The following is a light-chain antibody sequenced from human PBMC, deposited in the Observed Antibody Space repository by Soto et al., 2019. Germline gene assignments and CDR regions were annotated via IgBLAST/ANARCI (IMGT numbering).Light chain of an antibody. CDR2: LNSDGSH. CDR3: QTWGTGIHYV. V-gene: IGLV4-69*01. Sequence: QSVLTQSPSASASLGASVKLTCNLSSGHSSYAIAWHQQQPEKGPRYLMKLNSDGSHSKGDGIPDRFSGSSSGAERYLTISSLQSEDEADYYCQTWGTGIHYVFGTGTKVTVL. CDR1: SGHSSYA. J-gene: IGLJ1*01.